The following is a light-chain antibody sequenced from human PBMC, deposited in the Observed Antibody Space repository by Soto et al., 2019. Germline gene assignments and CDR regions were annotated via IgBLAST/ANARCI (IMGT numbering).Light chain of an antibody. CDR3: QQYGSSPPIT. Sequence: EIVLTQSPGTLSLSPGERATLSCRASQSVSRSYLAWYQQKPGQAPRLLIYGASSRATGIPDRFSGSGSGTDFSLTISRLDPEDFAVYYCQQYGSSPPITFGQGTRLEIK. CDR2: GAS. V-gene: IGKV3-20*01. CDR1: QSVSRSY. J-gene: IGKJ5*01.